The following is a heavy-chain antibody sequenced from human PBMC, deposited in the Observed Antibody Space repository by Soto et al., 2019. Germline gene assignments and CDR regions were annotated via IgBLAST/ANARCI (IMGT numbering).Heavy chain of an antibody. V-gene: IGHV4-4*07. D-gene: IGHD6-19*01. CDR3: AREYTETVDGPTPFYFDF. CDR1: GDSISTYY. CDR2: TYITGDT. J-gene: IGHJ4*02. Sequence: SETLSLTCLVSGDSISTYYCSWIRQSAGKGPEWIGRTYITGDTNYNPSLKSRVTMSLDASKYQLSLHLSSVTAADTALYYCAREYTETVDGPTPFYFDFWGQGTPVTVSS.